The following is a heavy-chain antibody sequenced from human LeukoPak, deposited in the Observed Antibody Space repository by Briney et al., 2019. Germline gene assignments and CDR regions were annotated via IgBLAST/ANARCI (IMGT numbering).Heavy chain of an antibody. V-gene: IGHV4-30-2*01. D-gene: IGHD5-18*01. Sequence: SETLSLTCTVSGGSISSGGYYWSWIRQPPGKGLEWIGYIYHSGSTYYNPSLKSRVTISVDRSKNQFSLKLSSVTAADTAVYYCARDGHLDTAMVHWGQGTLVTVSS. CDR1: GGSISSGGYY. CDR2: IYHSGST. CDR3: ARDGHLDTAMVH. J-gene: IGHJ4*02.